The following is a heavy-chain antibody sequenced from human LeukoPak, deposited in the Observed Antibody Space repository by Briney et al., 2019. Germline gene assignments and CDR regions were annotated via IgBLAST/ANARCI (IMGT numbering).Heavy chain of an antibody. CDR1: GFIFSTYG. CDR2: ISYDGTNK. V-gene: IGHV3-30*18. Sequence: GGSLRLSCAASGFIFSTYGMHWVRQAPGKGLEWVAVISYDGTNKYYADSVRGRFTISRDNSKNTLYLQMNRLRDEDTAVYYCAKDQSYYYASGSNYNWFDPWGQGTLVTVSS. D-gene: IGHD3-10*01. CDR3: AKDQSYYYASGSNYNWFDP. J-gene: IGHJ5*02.